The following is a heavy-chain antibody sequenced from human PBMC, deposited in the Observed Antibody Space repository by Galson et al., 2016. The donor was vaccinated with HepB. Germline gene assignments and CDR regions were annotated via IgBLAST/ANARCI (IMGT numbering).Heavy chain of an antibody. J-gene: IGHJ6*02. V-gene: IGHV1-69*13. CDR3: ARDRETISVAPHYFYSMDV. Sequence: SVKVSCKASGGTFSRYGISWVRQAPGQGLEWMGGIILMFDTTKYAPKFKGRLTITADDSTSTGYMELSGLRSEDTAVYYCARDRETISVAPHYFYSMDVWGQGTTVTVAS. CDR2: IILMFDTT. D-gene: IGHD6-19*01. CDR1: GGTFSRYG.